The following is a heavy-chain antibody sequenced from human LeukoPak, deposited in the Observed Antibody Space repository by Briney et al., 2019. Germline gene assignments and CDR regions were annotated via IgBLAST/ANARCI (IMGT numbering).Heavy chain of an antibody. CDR2: ISGDGGST. CDR1: GFTFDDYA. CDR3: AKDISNYDFWSGFYI. J-gene: IGHJ4*02. D-gene: IGHD3-3*01. V-gene: IGHV3-43*02. Sequence: PGGSLRLSCAASGFTFDDYAMHWVRQAPGKGLEWVSLISGDGGSTYYADSVKGRFTISRDNSKNSLYLQMNSLRTEDTALYYCAKDISNYDFWSGFYIWGQGTLVTVSS.